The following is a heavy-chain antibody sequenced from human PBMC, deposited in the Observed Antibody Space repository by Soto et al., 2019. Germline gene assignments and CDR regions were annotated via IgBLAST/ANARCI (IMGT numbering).Heavy chain of an antibody. CDR3: ARYFRGSGRYFFDY. CDR1: GFTFITSF. Sequence: GGSLRLSCVASGFTFITSFMGWVRQAPGKGLEWVANINQDGGGTYYVDSVEGRFTISRDNAKDSLYLQMNSLRGEDTAVYYCARYFRGSGRYFFDYWGQGTLVTVSS. CDR2: INQDGGGT. V-gene: IGHV3-7*03. J-gene: IGHJ4*02. D-gene: IGHD6-19*01.